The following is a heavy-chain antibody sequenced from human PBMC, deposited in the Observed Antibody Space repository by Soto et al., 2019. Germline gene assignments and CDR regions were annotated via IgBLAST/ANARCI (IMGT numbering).Heavy chain of an antibody. CDR1: GGSISSGDYY. CDR3: ARVAYSYGYGVDY. V-gene: IGHV4-30-4*01. J-gene: IGHJ4*02. Sequence: SETLSLTCTDSGGSISSGDYYWSWIRQPPGKGLEWIGYIYYSGSTYYNPSLKSRVTISVDTSKNQFSLKLSSVTAADTAVYYCARVAYSYGYGVDYWGQGTLVAVSS. D-gene: IGHD5-18*01. CDR2: IYYSGST.